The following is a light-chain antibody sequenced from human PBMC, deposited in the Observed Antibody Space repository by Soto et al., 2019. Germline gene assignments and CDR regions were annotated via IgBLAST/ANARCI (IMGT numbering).Light chain of an antibody. CDR3: QHYNNWPPWT. V-gene: IGKV3-15*01. J-gene: IGKJ1*01. CDR2: GSS. Sequence: EIVMTQSPATLSVSPGERATLSCRASQSVSSNLAWYQQKPGQAPRLLLYGSSTRATAIPARFSGSGSGTEFTLTISSLQSEDFAIYYCQHYNNWPPWTFGQGTKVEIK. CDR1: QSVSSN.